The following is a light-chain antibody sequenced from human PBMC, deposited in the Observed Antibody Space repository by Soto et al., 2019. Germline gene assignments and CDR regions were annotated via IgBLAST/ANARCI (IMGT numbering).Light chain of an antibody. CDR1: QSVSSY. V-gene: IGKV3-11*01. CDR2: DAS. CDR3: QQRSNWPLT. Sequence: EIVLTQSPATLSLSPGERATLSCRASQSVSSYLAWYQQKPGQAPRLLIYDASNRATGIPARFSGSGSCTDFTLTIISLEPEDVAVYYCQQRSNWPLTFGGGTKVEIK. J-gene: IGKJ4*01.